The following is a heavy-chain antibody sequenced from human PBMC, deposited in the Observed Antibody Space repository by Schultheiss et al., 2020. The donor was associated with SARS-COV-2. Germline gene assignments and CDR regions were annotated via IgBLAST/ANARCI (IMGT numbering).Heavy chain of an antibody. V-gene: IGHV4-34*01. D-gene: IGHD3-3*01. CDR3: ATLRYDFWSGPNWFDP. J-gene: IGHJ5*02. CDR2: IYHSGST. Sequence: SETLSLTCTVSGGSISSYYWSWIRQPPGKGLEWIGEIYHSGSTNYNPSLKSRVTISVDTSKNQFSLKLSSVTAADTAVYYCATLRYDFWSGPNWFDPWGQGTLVTVSS. CDR1: GGSISSYY.